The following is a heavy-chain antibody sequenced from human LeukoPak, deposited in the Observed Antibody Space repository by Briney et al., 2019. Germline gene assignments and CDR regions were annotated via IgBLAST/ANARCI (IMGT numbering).Heavy chain of an antibody. J-gene: IGHJ3*02. CDR2: IWYDGSNK. CDR3: AKDEGGAFDI. V-gene: IGHV3-33*06. CDR1: GFTFSSYA. Sequence: GGSLRLSCAASGFTFSSYAMSWVRQAPGKGLEWVAVIWYDGSNKYYADSVKGRFTISRGNSKNTLYLQMNSLRAEDTAVYYCAKDEGGAFDIWGQGTMVTVSS.